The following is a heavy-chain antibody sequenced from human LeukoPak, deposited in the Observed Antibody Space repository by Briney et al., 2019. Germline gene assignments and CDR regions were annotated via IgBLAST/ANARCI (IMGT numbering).Heavy chain of an antibody. V-gene: IGHV3-48*02. Sequence: GGSLRLSCAASGFTVSTNYMTWVRQAPGKGLEWVSYISSSSSTIHYADSVKGRFTISRDNAKNSLYLQMNSLRDEDTAVYYCVRDRDASGRAFDYWGQGTLVTVSS. CDR2: ISSSSSTI. J-gene: IGHJ4*02. CDR1: GFTVSTNY. D-gene: IGHD3-10*01. CDR3: VRDRDASGRAFDY.